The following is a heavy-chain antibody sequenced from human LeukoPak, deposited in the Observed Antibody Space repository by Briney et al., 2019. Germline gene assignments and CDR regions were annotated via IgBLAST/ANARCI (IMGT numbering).Heavy chain of an antibody. V-gene: IGHV3-48*03. Sequence: GGSLRLSCVASGSTFSSYGMNWVRQAPGKGLEWVSYISSSGGIRNYVDSVKGRFTISRDNAKNSLYLQMNSLRAEDSAVYYCARSFDFWGQGTMVTVSS. CDR1: GSTFSSYG. CDR3: ARSFDF. J-gene: IGHJ3*01. CDR2: ISSSGGIR.